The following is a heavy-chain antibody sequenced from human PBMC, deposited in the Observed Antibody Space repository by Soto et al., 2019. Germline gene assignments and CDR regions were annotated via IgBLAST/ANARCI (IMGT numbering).Heavy chain of an antibody. CDR2: ISSSGGST. CDR3: ATGTTSLMVYAPFDY. CDR1: GFTFNTYA. Sequence: LRLSCAASGFTFNTYAMSWVRQAPGKGLEWVSTISSSGGSTYYADSAKGRFTISRDNSKNTLYLQMNSLRAEDTATYYCATGTTSLMVYAPFDYWGQGTLVTVSS. V-gene: IGHV3-23*01. D-gene: IGHD2-8*01. J-gene: IGHJ4*02.